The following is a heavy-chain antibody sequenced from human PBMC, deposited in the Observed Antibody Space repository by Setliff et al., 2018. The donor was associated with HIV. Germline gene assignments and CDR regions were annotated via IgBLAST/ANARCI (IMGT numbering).Heavy chain of an antibody. J-gene: IGHJ4*02. Sequence: PSETLSLTCTVSGGSITSYYWSWIRQTPGKRLEYIGYIYYNGGTNYNPSLKSRVTISLDTSKNQFSLSLRSVTAADTAVYFCARERPQSHFFDYWGQGTLVTVSS. CDR1: GGSITSYY. D-gene: IGHD6-19*01. CDR2: IYYNGGT. CDR3: ARERPQSHFFDY. V-gene: IGHV4-59*01.